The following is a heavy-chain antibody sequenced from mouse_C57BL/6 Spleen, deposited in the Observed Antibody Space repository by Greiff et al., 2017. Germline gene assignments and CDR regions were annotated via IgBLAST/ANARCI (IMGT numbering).Heavy chain of an antibody. D-gene: IGHD2-1*01. CDR2: ISSGSSTI. CDR1: GFTFSDYG. CDR3: AKHYYVYYFHS. V-gene: IGHV5-17*01. J-gene: IGHJ2*01. Sequence: EVKLMESGGGLVKPGGSLKLSCPASGFTFSDYGMHWVRQAPEKGLEWVAYISSGSSTIYYADTVKGPFTISRDNANNTLFRQMTSLRSDDTAMYCCAKHYYVYYFHSWGQGTTLPASS.